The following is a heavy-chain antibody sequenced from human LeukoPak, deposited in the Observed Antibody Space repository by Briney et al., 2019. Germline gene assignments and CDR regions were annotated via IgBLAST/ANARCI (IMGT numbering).Heavy chain of an antibody. CDR2: ISSSSSYI. CDR3: ARDELRYCSSTSCPLHY. D-gene: IGHD2-2*01. Sequence: GGSLRLSCAASGFTFDDYTMHWVRQAPGKGLEWVSSISSSSSYIYYADSVKGRFTISRDNAKNSLYLQMNSLRAEDTAVYYCARDELRYCSSTSCPLHYWGQGTLVTVSS. CDR1: GFTFDDYT. V-gene: IGHV3-21*01. J-gene: IGHJ4*02.